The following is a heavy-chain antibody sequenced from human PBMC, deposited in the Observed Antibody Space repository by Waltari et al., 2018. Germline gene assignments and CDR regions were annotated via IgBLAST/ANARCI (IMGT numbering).Heavy chain of an antibody. V-gene: IGHV4-34*01. CDR1: GGSFSGYY. Sequence: QVQLQQWGAGPLKPSETLSLTCAVYGGSFSGYYWSWIRQPPGKGLEWIGEINHSGSTNYHPSLKSRVTISVDTSKNQFSLKLSSVTAADTAVYYCARGGRKVGATRTRFFDYWGQGTLVTVSS. J-gene: IGHJ4*02. D-gene: IGHD1-26*01. CDR2: INHSGST. CDR3: ARGGRKVGATRTRFFDY.